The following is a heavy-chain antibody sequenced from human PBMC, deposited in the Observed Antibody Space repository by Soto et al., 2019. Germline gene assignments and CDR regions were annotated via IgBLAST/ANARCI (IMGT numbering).Heavy chain of an antibody. CDR1: GGSISSSNYY. J-gene: IGHJ4*02. CDR3: VSAAKWELLFDY. Sequence: SETLSLTCTVSGGSISSSNYYWAWIRQPPGKGLEWIGNIYYTEGTYYNPSLKSRVSISVDTSKNQVSLNLFSVTAADTALYYCVSAAKWELLFDYWGQGIQVT. D-gene: IGHD1-26*01. V-gene: IGHV4-39*01. CDR2: IYYTEGT.